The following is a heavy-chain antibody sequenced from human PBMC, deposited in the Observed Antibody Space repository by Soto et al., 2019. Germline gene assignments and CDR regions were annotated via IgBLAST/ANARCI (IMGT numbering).Heavy chain of an antibody. D-gene: IGHD2-15*01. CDR1: GFTFSSYA. CDR2: ISYDGSNK. J-gene: IGHJ4*02. V-gene: IGHV3-30-3*01. Sequence: QVQLVESGGGVVQPGRSLRLSCAASGFTFSSYAMHWVRQAPGKGLDWVAVISYDGSNKYYADSVKGRFTISRDNSKNTRYLQMNSLRAEDTAVYYCARVPSSSGRAHFDYWGQGTLVTVSS. CDR3: ARVPSSSGRAHFDY.